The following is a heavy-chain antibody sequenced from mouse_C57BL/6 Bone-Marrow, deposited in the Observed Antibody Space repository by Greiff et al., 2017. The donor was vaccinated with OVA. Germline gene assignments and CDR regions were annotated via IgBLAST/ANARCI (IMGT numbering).Heavy chain of an antibody. CDR3: ASSGGIYCYGSSYFDY. D-gene: IGHD1-1*01. CDR1: GYAFTNYL. Sequence: QVQLQQSGAELVRPGTSVKVSCKASGYAFTNYLIEWVKQRPGQGLEWIGVINPGSGGTNYNEKFKGKATLTADKSSSTAYMQLSSLTSEDSAVYVCASSGGIYCYGSSYFDYWGQGTTLTVSS. CDR2: INPGSGGT. V-gene: IGHV1-54*01. J-gene: IGHJ2*01.